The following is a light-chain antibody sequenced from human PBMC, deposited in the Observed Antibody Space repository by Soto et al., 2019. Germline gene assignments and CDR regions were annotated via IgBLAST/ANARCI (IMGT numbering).Light chain of an antibody. CDR3: QSYDSSLSGVV. CDR1: SSNIGADYD. V-gene: IGLV1-40*01. Sequence: QSVLTQPPSVSGAPGQRVTISCTGSSSNIGADYDVHWYQQLPGTAPKLLIYGNSNRPSGVPDRFSASKSATSASLAITGLQAEDEADYYFQSYDSSLSGVVFGGGTKLTVL. CDR2: GNS. J-gene: IGLJ2*01.